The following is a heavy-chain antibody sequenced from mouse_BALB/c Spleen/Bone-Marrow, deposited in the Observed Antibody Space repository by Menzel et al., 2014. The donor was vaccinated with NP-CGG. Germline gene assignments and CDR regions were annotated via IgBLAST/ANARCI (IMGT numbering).Heavy chain of an antibody. CDR1: GFTFTDYY. V-gene: IGHV7-3*02. Sequence: EVMLVESGGGLVQPGGSLKLSCATSGFTFTDYYMNWVRQPPGMALEWLGFIRNKANGYTTDYSTSVKGRFTISRDNSQNILYLQMNTLRTEDSATYYCARDVGRLFVDVWVAGTTVTVSS. CDR3: ARDVGRLFVDV. CDR2: IRNKANGYTT. J-gene: IGHJ1*01. D-gene: IGHD3-3*01.